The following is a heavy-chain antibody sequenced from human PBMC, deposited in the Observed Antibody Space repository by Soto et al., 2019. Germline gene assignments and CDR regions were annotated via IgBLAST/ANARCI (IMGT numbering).Heavy chain of an antibody. Sequence: SETLSLTCTVSGASISRYYWSWIRQSPGKGLEWIGYMYYSGNADYNPSLRSRITISVDTSKNQFSLNLNSVTAADTAVYYCAREYPVHSAYFDYWGQGILVTVSS. J-gene: IGHJ4*02. CDR3: AREYPVHSAYFDY. D-gene: IGHD1-26*01. CDR2: MYYSGNA. CDR1: GASISRYY. V-gene: IGHV4-59*01.